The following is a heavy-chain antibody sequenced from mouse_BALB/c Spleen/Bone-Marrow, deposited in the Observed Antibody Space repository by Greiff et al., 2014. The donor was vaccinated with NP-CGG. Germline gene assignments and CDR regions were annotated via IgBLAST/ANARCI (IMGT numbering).Heavy chain of an antibody. Sequence: VQLQQSGAELVKPGASVKLSCTASGFNIKDTYMHWVKQRPEQGLEWIGRIDPANGNTKYDPKFQGKATITADTSSNTAYLQLSSLTSEDTAVYYCASYYYGSYGFAYWGLGTLVTVSA. CDR2: IDPANGNT. V-gene: IGHV14-3*02. CDR1: GFNIKDTY. D-gene: IGHD1-1*01. J-gene: IGHJ3*01. CDR3: ASYYYGSYGFAY.